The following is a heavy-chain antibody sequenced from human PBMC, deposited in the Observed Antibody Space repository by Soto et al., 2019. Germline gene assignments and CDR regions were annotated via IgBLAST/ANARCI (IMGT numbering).Heavy chain of an antibody. Sequence: QVQLQESGPGLVKPSQTLSLTCAVSGGSVSCGSYYWSWIRQHPGKGLEWIGYIYYSGSTYYNPSLKSRVTISVDTSKNQFSLRLSSVTAADTAVYYCARAEEQLVFSQVFDYWGQGTLVTVSS. J-gene: IGHJ4*02. D-gene: IGHD6-6*01. CDR1: GGSVSCGSYY. V-gene: IGHV4-31*11. CDR2: IYYSGST. CDR3: ARAEEQLVFSQVFDY.